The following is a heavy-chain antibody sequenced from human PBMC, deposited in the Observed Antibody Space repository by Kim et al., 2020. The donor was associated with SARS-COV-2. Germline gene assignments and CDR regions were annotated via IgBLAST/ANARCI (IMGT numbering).Heavy chain of an antibody. J-gene: IGHJ4*02. CDR2: IYHSGST. D-gene: IGHD6-19*01. V-gene: IGHV4-4*02. CDR3: AKGNSSGWYRGRVSDY. CDR1: GCSISSSNW. Sequence: SETLSLTCAVSGCSISSSNWWSWVRQPPGKGLEWIGEIYHSGSTNYNPSLKSRVTISVDNSKNPFSLKLSSVTAADTAVYYCAKGNSSGWYRGRVSDYWGQGTLVTVSS.